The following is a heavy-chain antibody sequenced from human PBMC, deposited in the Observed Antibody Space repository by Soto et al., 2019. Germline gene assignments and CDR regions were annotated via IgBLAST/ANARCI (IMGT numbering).Heavy chain of an antibody. V-gene: IGHV1-69*12. J-gene: IGHJ6*02. Sequence: QVQLMQSGAEVKKPGSSVKVSCKASGGSLSNYGISWVRQAPGQGLEWMGGIIPVFGTANYAQKFQGRVTITADESSSIVYMDVTSLKSEDTAVYYCARGDATKIVVTTYYAMDVWGQGTTVTVSS. CDR3: ARGDATKIVVTTYYAMDV. CDR2: IIPVFGTA. D-gene: IGHD3-9*01. CDR1: GGSLSNYG.